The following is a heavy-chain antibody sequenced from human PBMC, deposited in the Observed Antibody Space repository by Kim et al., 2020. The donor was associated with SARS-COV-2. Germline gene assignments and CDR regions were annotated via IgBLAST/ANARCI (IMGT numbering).Heavy chain of an antibody. D-gene: IGHD1-26*01. CDR1: GGSINSYY. J-gene: IGHJ4*02. CDR3: ARGGWRLDS. CDR2: IYYTGST. Sequence: SETLSLTCTVSGGSINSYYWSWIRQPPEKGLEWIGYIYYTGSTNYNPSLSSRVTLSVDASKNQFSLKLTSVTAADTAVYYCARGGWRLDSWGQGTLVTVSS. V-gene: IGHV4-59*01.